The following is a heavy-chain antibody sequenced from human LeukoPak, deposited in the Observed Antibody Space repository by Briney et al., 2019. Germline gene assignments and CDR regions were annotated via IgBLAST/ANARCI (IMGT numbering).Heavy chain of an antibody. D-gene: IGHD3-10*01. J-gene: IGHJ4*02. Sequence: GSSVKVSCKASGGTFSSYAISWVRQAPGQGLEWMGRIIPILGIANYAQKFQGRVTITADNSTSTAYMELSSLRSEDTAVYYCARVGWFGEFRLDYWGQGTLVTVSS. CDR1: GGTFSSYA. V-gene: IGHV1-69*04. CDR2: IIPILGIA. CDR3: ARVGWFGEFRLDY.